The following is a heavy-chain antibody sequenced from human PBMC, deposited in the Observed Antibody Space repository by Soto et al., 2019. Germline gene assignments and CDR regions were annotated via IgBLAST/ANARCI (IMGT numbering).Heavy chain of an antibody. V-gene: IGHV3-23*01. D-gene: IGHD5-12*01. CDR2: ISGSGGST. CDR3: ALHRDGYNHYFDF. Sequence: SLRHSWAAAGFTCRSHAMSLVSQAPGKGLEWVSAISGSGGSTYYADSVKGWFTISIDNSKYALYLQMNSLRAGYTVVYYCALHRDGYNHYFDFWGQGTLVTVSS. CDR1: GFTCRSHA. J-gene: IGHJ4*02.